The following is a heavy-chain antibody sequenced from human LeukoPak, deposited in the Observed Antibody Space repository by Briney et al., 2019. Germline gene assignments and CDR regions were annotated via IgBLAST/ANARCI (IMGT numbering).Heavy chain of an antibody. Sequence: SETLSLTCTVSGGSISNSSYYWGWIRQPPGKGLEWIGSMYYSGSPYYNPSLKSRATISVDTSKNQFSLKLSSVTAADTAVYNCARHGRMGTINPSYWGQGTLVTVSS. V-gene: IGHV4-39*01. D-gene: IGHD5-24*01. J-gene: IGHJ4*02. CDR2: MYYSGSP. CDR1: GGSISNSSYY. CDR3: ARHGRMGTINPSY.